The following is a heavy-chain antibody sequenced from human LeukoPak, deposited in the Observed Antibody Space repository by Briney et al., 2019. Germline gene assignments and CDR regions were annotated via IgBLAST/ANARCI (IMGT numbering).Heavy chain of an antibody. CDR1: GFTFSSYA. J-gene: IGHJ4*02. CDR2: ISGSGDNT. V-gene: IGHV3-23*01. Sequence: GGSLRLSCAASGFTFSSYAMSWVRQAPGKGLEWVSGISGSGDNTYYADSVKGRFTISRDNSKNTLYVQVNSLGTEDTAAYYCARGGYDSSGYLISWGQGTLVTVSS. CDR3: ARGGYDSSGYLIS. D-gene: IGHD3-22*01.